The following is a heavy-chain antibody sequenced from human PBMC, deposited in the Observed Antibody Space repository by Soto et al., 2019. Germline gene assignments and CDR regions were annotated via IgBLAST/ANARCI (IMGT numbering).Heavy chain of an antibody. CDR2: IYYSGDT. CDR1: GGSVSSCSYY. Sequence: SETLSLTCTVSGGSVSSCSYYWSWIRQPPGKGLEWIGYIYYSGDTYYNPSLKSRLAISVDASKNQFSLKLTSVTAADTAVYYCAIKWGDKNFHYWGQGTLVTVSS. V-gene: IGHV4-61*01. D-gene: IGHD7-27*01. CDR3: AIKWGDKNFHY. J-gene: IGHJ4*02.